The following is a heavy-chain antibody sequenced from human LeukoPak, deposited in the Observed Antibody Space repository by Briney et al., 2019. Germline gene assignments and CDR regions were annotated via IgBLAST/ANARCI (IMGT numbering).Heavy chain of an antibody. V-gene: IGHV3-30*04. CDR3: ARAFLAVAAPFDY. Sequence: GGSLRLSCAASGFTLSSYAMHWVRHAPGKGLEWVSVISYDGSNKYYADSVKGRFTISRDNSKNTLYLQMNRLRAEDKAVYYCARAFLAVAAPFDYWGQGTLVTVSS. J-gene: IGHJ4*02. D-gene: IGHD6-19*01. CDR1: GFTLSSYA. CDR2: ISYDGSNK.